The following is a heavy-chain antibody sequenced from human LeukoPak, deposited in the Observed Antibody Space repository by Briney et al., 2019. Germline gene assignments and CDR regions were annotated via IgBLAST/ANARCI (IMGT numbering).Heavy chain of an antibody. V-gene: IGHV4-59*08. CDR1: GGSITNNY. D-gene: IGHD6-13*01. J-gene: IGHJ4*02. Sequence: SETLSLTCTVSGGSITNNYWSWIRQPPGKGLEWIGYIYASGNSNYNPSLKSRVTISVDTSKKQFSLNLSSVTAADTAVYYCARHIGYGVDYWGQGTLVTVSS. CDR2: IYASGNS. CDR3: ARHIGYGVDY.